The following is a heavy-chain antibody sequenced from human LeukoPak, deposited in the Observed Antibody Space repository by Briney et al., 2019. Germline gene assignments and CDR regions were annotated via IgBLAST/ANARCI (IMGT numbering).Heavy chain of an antibody. CDR2: INDDGSST. CDR3: TTVAVYSSSSDIFDY. J-gene: IGHJ4*02. V-gene: IGHV3-74*01. D-gene: IGHD6-6*01. Sequence: AGGSLRLSCAASGFTFKNYWMHWVRQAPGKGPVWVSRINDDGSSTSYADSVKGRFTISRDDAKNTLYLQMNSLKTEDTAVYYCTTVAVYSSSSDIFDYWGQGTLVTVSS. CDR1: GFTFKNYW.